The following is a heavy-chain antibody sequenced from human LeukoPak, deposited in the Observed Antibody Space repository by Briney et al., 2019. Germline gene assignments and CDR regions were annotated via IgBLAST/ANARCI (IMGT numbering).Heavy chain of an antibody. CDR3: ARAGYSSGWYEFDY. CDR2: IYHSGST. D-gene: IGHD6-19*01. J-gene: IGHJ4*02. V-gene: IGHV4-30-2*01. Sequence: SETLSLTCAVSGGSISSGGYSWSWIRQPPGKGLEWIGYIYHSGSTYYNPSLKSRVTISVDRSKNQFSLKLSSVTAADTAVYYCARAGYSSGWYEFDYWGQGTLVTVSS. CDR1: GGSISSGGYS.